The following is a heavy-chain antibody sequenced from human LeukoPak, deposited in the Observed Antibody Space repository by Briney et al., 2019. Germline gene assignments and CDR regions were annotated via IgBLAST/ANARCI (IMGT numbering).Heavy chain of an antibody. Sequence: PGGSLRLSCAASGFTFSSYGMHWVRQAPGKGLEWVAFIRYDGSNKYYADSVKGRFTISRDNSKNTLYLQMNSLRAEDTAVYYCAKDGDSSGWYVLGHGIDYWGQGTLVTVSS. CDR1: GFTFSSYG. D-gene: IGHD6-19*01. CDR2: IRYDGSNK. CDR3: AKDGDSSGWYVLGHGIDY. V-gene: IGHV3-30*02. J-gene: IGHJ4*02.